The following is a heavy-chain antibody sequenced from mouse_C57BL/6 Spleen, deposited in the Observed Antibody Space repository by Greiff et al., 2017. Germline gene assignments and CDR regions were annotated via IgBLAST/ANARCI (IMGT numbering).Heavy chain of an antibody. V-gene: IGHV1-69*01. Sequence: QVQLQQPGAELVMPGASVKLSCKASGYTFTSYWMHWVKQRPGQGLEWIGALDPSDSYTNYNQKFKGKSTLTVDKSYSTAYMQLSSLTSDDSAVYYCARRSYVYYAMDYWGQGTSVTVSS. D-gene: IGHD1-1*01. CDR1: GYTFTSYW. CDR3: ARRSYVYYAMDY. J-gene: IGHJ4*01. CDR2: LDPSDSYT.